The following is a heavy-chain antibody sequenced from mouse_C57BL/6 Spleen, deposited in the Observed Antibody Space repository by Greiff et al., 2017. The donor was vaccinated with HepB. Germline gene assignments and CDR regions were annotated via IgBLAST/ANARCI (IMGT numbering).Heavy chain of an antibody. V-gene: IGHV1-61*01. CDR2: IYPSDSET. J-gene: IGHJ1*03. CDR1: GYTFTSYW. Sequence: VQLQQPGAELVRPGSSVKLSCKASGYTFTSYWMDWVKQRPGQGLEWIGNIYPSDSETHYNQKFKDKATLTVDKSSSTAYMQLSSLTSEDSAVYYCARSDDYDWYFDVWGTGTTVTVSS. D-gene: IGHD2-4*01. CDR3: ARSDDYDWYFDV.